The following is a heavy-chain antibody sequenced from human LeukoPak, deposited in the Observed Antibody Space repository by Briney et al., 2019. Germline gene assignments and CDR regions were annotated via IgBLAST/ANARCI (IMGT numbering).Heavy chain of an antibody. CDR3: ARGLSWGWLQYDY. CDR2: INHSGST. J-gene: IGHJ4*02. Sequence: SETLSLTCAVYGGSFSGYYWSWIRQPPGKGLEWIGEINHSGSTNYNPSLKSRVTISVDTSKNQFSLKLSSVTAADTAVYYCARGLSWGWLQYDYWGQGTLVTVSS. D-gene: IGHD5-24*01. V-gene: IGHV4-34*01. CDR1: GGSFSGYY.